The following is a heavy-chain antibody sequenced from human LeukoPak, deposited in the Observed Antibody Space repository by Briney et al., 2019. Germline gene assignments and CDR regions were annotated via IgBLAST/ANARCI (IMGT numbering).Heavy chain of an antibody. J-gene: IGHJ3*02. CDR1: GGSFSGYY. V-gene: IGHV4-34*01. CDR3: ARGILTRVVVVAATYAFDI. D-gene: IGHD2-15*01. Sequence: PSETLSLTCAVYGGSFSGYYWSWIRQPPGKGLEWIGEINHSGSTNYNPSLKSRATISVDTSKNQFSLKLSSVTAADTAVYYCARGILTRVVVVAATYAFDIWGQGTMVTVSS. CDR2: INHSGST.